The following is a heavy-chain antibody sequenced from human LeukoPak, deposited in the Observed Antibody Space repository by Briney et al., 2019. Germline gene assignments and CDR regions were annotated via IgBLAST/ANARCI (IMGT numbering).Heavy chain of an antibody. CDR3: ARDASLGSVGRRFGP. D-gene: IGHD1-26*01. CDR1: GIAFSGYS. Sequence: PGGSLRLSCEASGIAFSGYSMNWVRQAPGGSLEWVSSISSSRTYIYYADSVKGRFTVSRDNAKNSLYLQMNGLRAEDTAVYYCARDASLGSVGRRFGPWGQGTRVTVSS. CDR2: ISSSRTYI. V-gene: IGHV3-21*01. J-gene: IGHJ5*02.